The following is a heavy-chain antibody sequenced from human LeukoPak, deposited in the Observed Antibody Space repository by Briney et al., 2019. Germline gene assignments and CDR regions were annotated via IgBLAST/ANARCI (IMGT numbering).Heavy chain of an antibody. CDR2: ISSGSSTI. V-gene: IGHV3-48*01. Sequence: PGGSLRLSCAASGFTFSTYSMNWVRQAPGKGLEWLSYISSGSSTIYYADSVKGRFTISRDNARNSLYLQMNGLRAEDTAVYYCARVTVGATADDFDYWGQGTLVTVSS. CDR1: GFTFSTYS. J-gene: IGHJ4*02. D-gene: IGHD1-26*01. CDR3: ARVTVGATADDFDY.